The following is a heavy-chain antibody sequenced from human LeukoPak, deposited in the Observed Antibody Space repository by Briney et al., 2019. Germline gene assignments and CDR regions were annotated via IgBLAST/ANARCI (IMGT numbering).Heavy chain of an antibody. J-gene: IGHJ4*02. D-gene: IGHD3-22*01. Sequence: ETLSLTCTVFGGSISSSSYYWGWIRQPPGKGLEWIGSIYYSGSTYYNPSLKSRVTISVDTSKNQFSLKLSSVTAADTAVYYCARELSSGYYYVFDYWGQGTLVTVSS. CDR1: GGSISSSSYY. V-gene: IGHV4-39*07. CDR2: IYYSGST. CDR3: ARELSSGYYYVFDY.